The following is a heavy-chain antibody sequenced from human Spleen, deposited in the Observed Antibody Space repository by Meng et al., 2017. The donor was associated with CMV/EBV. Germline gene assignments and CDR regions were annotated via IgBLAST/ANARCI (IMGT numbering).Heavy chain of an antibody. D-gene: IGHD3-16*01. CDR3: ARALGGYLYGMDV. J-gene: IGHJ6*02. V-gene: IGHV3-30*02. Sequence: GESLKISCAASGFTFSSFAMHWVRQAPGKGLEWVAYIGNDDGRTKYYPDSMRGRFTISRDNSKNTVYLQMNSLRTEDTAVYFCARALGGYLYGMDVWGQGTTVTVSS. CDR1: GFTFSSFA. CDR2: IGNDDGRTK.